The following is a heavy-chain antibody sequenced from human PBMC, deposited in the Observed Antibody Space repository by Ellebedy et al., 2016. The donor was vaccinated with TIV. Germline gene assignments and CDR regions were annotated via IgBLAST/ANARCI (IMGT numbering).Heavy chain of an antibody. CDR2: INPQRGDT. D-gene: IGHD4-23*01. J-gene: IGHJ3*02. Sequence: ASVKVSXXASGYTFTGTDYYMHWVRQAPGQGLEWMGWINPQRGDTNYAQKFQSRVTVTRDTSISTVYMELSRLRSDDTAVFYCARGFRWFSYAFDIWGQGTVITVSS. CDR3: ARGFRWFSYAFDI. CDR1: GYTFTGTDYY. V-gene: IGHV1-2*02.